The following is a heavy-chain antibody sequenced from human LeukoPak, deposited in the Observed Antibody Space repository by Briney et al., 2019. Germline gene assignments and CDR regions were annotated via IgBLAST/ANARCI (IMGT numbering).Heavy chain of an antibody. CDR2: IYYSGST. CDR1: GGSIRSSNYY. CDR3: SLGYCSTTSCYAFDY. J-gene: IGHJ4*02. Sequence: SATLSLTCTVSGGSIRSSNYYWGWIRQPPGKGLEWIGSIYYSGSTYYNPSLKSRVTISVDTSKNQLSLKMRSVTAADTAVYYCSLGYCSTTSCYAFDYWGQGTLVTVSS. D-gene: IGHD2-2*01. V-gene: IGHV4-39*01.